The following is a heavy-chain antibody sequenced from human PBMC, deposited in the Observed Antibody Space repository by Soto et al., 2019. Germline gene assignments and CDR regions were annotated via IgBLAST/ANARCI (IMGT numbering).Heavy chain of an antibody. D-gene: IGHD6-13*01. CDR2: IYYSGST. CDR3: ARDDHSSSYFDE. Sequence: PSETLSLTCTVSGCSTSSSSSHWCWIRQPPGKGLEWIGYIYYSGSTNYNPSLKSRVTMSIDTSKNQFSLKLSSVTAADTAVYYCARDDHSSSYFDEWGQGPM. J-gene: IGHJ4*02. CDR1: GCSTSSSSSH. V-gene: IGHV4-61*01.